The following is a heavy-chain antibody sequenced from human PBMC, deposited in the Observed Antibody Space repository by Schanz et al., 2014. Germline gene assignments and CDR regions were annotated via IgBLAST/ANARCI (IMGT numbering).Heavy chain of an antibody. CDR3: AKAPREYCNYDNYPNWFDS. Sequence: VQLVESGGGVVQPGRSLRLSCAASGFTFSSHWMHWVRQDPGKGLVWVARINSVGSNTDYADSVTGRFTISRDNAKNTLYLQMSSLRAEDTAVYYCAKAPREYCNYDNYPNWFDSWGQGTLVTASS. CDR2: INSVGSNT. V-gene: IGHV3-74*02. D-gene: IGHD2-15*01. CDR1: GFTFSSHW. J-gene: IGHJ5*01.